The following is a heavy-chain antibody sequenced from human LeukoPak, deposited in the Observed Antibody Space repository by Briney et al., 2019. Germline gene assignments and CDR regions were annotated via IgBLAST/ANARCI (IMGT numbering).Heavy chain of an antibody. CDR3: AREDYGDYYSTGAGYFQH. V-gene: IGHV1-69*04. CDR2: IIPILGIA. CDR1: GGTFSSYA. Sequence: SVKVSCKASGGTFSSYAISWLRQAPGQGLEWMGRIIPILGIANYAQKFKGRVTITADKSTSTAYMELSSLRSEDTAVYYCAREDYGDYYSTGAGYFQHWGQGTLVTLSS. J-gene: IGHJ1*01. D-gene: IGHD4-17*01.